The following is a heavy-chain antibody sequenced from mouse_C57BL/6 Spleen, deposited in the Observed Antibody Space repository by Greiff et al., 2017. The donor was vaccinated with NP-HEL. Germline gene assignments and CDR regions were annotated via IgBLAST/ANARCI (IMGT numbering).Heavy chain of an antibody. D-gene: IGHD1-1*01. J-gene: IGHJ1*03. CDR3: ARGNGSGYFDV. CDR2: IYPRSGNT. Sequence: QVQLQQSGAELARPGASVKLSCKASGYTFTSYGISWVKQRTGQGLEWIGEIYPRSGNTYYNEKFKGKATLTADKSSSTAYMELRSLTSEDSAVYFCARGNGSGYFDVWGTGTTVTVSS. V-gene: IGHV1-81*01. CDR1: GYTFTSYG.